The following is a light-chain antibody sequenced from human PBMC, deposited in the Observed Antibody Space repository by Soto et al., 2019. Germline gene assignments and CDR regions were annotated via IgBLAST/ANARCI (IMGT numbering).Light chain of an antibody. J-gene: IGLJ1*01. CDR3: SSYAGTDTYV. CDR2: EGS. V-gene: IGLV2-23*01. CDR1: SSDVGSYNL. Sequence: LTQPASVSGSPGQSITISCTGTSSDVGSYNLVSWYRQYPGKAPKLMIYEGSKRPSGVSDRFSGSKSGNTASLTISGLQAEDEADYYCSSYAGTDTYVFGSGTKV.